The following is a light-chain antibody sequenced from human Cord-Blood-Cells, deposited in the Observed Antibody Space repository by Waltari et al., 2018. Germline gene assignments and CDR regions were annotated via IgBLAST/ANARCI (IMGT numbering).Light chain of an antibody. Sequence: EIVLTQSPDFQSVTPKEKFTITCRASQSFGSSLHWYHQKPDQSPKLLIKYASQTYSGVPSRFSGSGSGTDFTLTINSLEAEDAATCYCHQSSSLPRTFGQGTKVEIK. J-gene: IGKJ1*01. CDR2: YAS. CDR1: QSFGSS. V-gene: IGKV6-21*01. CDR3: HQSSSLPRT.